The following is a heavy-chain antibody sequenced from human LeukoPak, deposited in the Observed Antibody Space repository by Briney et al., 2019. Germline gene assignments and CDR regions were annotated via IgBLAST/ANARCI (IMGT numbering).Heavy chain of an antibody. CDR1: GFTFSGPA. CDR3: TRHDCYYDSSGYYYGCWFDP. V-gene: IGHV3-73*01. CDR2: IRSKANSYAT. D-gene: IGHD3-22*01. Sequence: GGSLKLSCAASGFTFSGPAMHWVRQASGKGLEWVGRIRSKANSYATAYAASVKGRFTISRDDSKNTAYLQMNSLKTEDTAVYYCTRHDCYYDSSGYYYGCWFDPWGQGTLVTVSS. J-gene: IGHJ5*02.